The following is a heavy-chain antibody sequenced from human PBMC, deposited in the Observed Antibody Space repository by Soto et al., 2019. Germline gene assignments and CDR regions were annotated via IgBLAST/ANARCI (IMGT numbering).Heavy chain of an antibody. CDR2: INGDGSVT. Sequence: EVQLVESGGGLVQPGGSLRLSCAVSGFTFRSHWMHWVRQAPGKELVWVSRINGDGSVTSTADSVRGRFTISRDNAKSTLYLQMNSLGAEDTALYYCARSCLNSASRFDSWGQGTLVTVSS. CDR1: GFTFRSHW. D-gene: IGHD2-2*01. V-gene: IGHV3-74*01. J-gene: IGHJ4*02. CDR3: ARSCLNSASRFDS.